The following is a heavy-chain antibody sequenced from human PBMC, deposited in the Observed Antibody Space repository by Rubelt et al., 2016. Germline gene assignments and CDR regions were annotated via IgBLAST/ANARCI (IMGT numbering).Heavy chain of an antibody. J-gene: IGHJ6*02. CDR2: IGGREKRK. V-gene: IGHV3-23*01. Sequence: GGSLRLSVAASGLTFRSYAMNWVPEAPGKGLGWFSPIGGREKRKYYENPWRGRFTISRENSRNTLHLQMNSLRAEDTALYYCAKEFDYYGSGSRYYYFGMDVWGQGTTVTVSS. D-gene: IGHD3-10*01. CDR1: GLTFRSYA. CDR3: AKEFDYYGSGSRYYYFGMDV.